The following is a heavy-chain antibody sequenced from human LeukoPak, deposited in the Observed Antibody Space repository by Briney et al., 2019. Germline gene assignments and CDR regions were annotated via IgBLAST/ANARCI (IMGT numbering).Heavy chain of an antibody. J-gene: IGHJ4*02. V-gene: IGHV3-23*01. CDR1: GFTFSNYW. D-gene: IGHD3-22*01. CDR2: ISGSGGST. CDR3: AKAPEYYYDSSGYYYQ. Sequence: NPGGSLRLSCAASGFTFSNYWVHWVRQAPGKGLEWVSAISGSGGSTYYADSVKGRFTISRDNSKNTLYLQMNSLRAEDTAVYYCAKAPEYYYDSSGYYYQWGQGTLVTVSS.